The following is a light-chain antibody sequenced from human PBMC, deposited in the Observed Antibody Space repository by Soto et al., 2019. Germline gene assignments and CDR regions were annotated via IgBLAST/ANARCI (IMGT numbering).Light chain of an antibody. Sequence: QSALTQPASVSGSPGQSITISCTGTSSDVGSYNLVSWYQQHPGKAPKLMIYEGFKWPSGVSNRFSGSKSGNTASLTISGLQAEDEADYYCCSYAGDNSFMLFGGGTKLTVL. J-gene: IGLJ2*01. V-gene: IGLV2-23*03. CDR1: SSDVGSYNL. CDR3: CSYAGDNSFML. CDR2: EGF.